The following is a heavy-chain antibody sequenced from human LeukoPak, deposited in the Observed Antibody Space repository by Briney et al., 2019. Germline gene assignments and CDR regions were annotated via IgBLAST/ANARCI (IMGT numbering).Heavy chain of an antibody. V-gene: IGHV4-59*01. CDR1: GGSLIPYY. CDR2: IYHSGTT. CDR3: ARVDSGTYYMPFDY. D-gene: IGHD1-26*01. J-gene: IGHJ4*02. Sequence: SETLSLTCTVSGGSLIPYYWSWIRQPPGKGLEWIGYIYHSGTTNYSPPLKGRATLSVDTSKNQISLRPSSVTAADTAVYFCARVDSGTYYMPFDYWGQGSLVTVSS.